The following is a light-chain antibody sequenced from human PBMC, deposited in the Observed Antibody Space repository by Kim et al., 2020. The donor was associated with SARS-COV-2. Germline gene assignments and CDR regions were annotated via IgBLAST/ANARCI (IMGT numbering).Light chain of an antibody. V-gene: IGLV1-40*01. J-gene: IGLJ3*02. CDR3: QSYDSRLSGWV. CDR1: SSNIVAGYD. CDR2: ADT. Sequence: RITISCTCSSSNIVAGYDVHWYQQLPGRAPKLLIFADTRRPSGVPDRLSGSKSGTSASLAITGLQAEDEADYYCQSYDSRLSGWVFGGGTQLTVL.